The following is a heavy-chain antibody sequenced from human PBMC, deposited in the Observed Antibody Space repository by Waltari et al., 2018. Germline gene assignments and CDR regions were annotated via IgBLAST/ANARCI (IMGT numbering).Heavy chain of an antibody. V-gene: IGHV3-7*01. J-gene: IGHJ4*02. CDR1: GFTFNNYW. CDR2: IKEDGSDK. Sequence: EVQLVESGGGLVQPGGSLRLSCAASGFTFNNYWMSWVRQAPGKGLGWVANIKEDGSDKHYGESMKGRFTISRDNAKNSLYLQMNSLRAEDTAVYYCARDAMRDGDFDYWGQGALVTVSS. CDR3: ARDAMRDGDFDY. D-gene: IGHD3-3*01.